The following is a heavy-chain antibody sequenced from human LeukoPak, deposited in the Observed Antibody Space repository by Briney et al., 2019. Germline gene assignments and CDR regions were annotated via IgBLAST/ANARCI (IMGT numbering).Heavy chain of an antibody. CDR1: GYTFTSYA. J-gene: IGHJ6*02. Sequence: ASVKVSCKASGYTFTSYAMHWVRQAPGQRLEWMGWINAGNGNTKYSQKFQGRVTITRDTSASTAYMELSSLRSEDTAVYYCARGATVVTPAYYYYGMDVWGQGTTVTVSS. CDR3: ARGATVVTPAYYYYGMDV. D-gene: IGHD4-23*01. CDR2: INAGNGNT. V-gene: IGHV1-3*01.